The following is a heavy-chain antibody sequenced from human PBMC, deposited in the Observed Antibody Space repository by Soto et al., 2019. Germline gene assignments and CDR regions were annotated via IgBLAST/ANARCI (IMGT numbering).Heavy chain of an antibody. Sequence: QITLKESGPTLVKPTQTLTLTCTFSGFSLSTSGVGVGWFRQPPGKALEWLALIYWDDDKRYSPSLMSRLTSTKDTSKNQVLLTMTNMDPVDTATYYCAHRLRYSGLPPFDYWGQGTLVTVSS. CDR2: IYWDDDK. CDR1: GFSLSTSGVG. D-gene: IGHD1-26*01. CDR3: AHRLRYSGLPPFDY. J-gene: IGHJ4*02. V-gene: IGHV2-5*02.